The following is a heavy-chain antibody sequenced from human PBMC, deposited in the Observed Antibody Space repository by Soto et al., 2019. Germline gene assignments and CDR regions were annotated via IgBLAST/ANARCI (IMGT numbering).Heavy chain of an antibody. D-gene: IGHD3-22*01. CDR3: AKDFDSSGYYQAYFDY. J-gene: IGHJ4*01. V-gene: IGHV3-23*01. CDR2: ISGSGGST. CDR1: GFTFSSYA. Sequence: GGSLGLSCAASGFTFSSYAMSWVRQAPGKGLEWVSAISGSGGSTYYADSVKGRFTISRDNSKNTLYLQMNSLRAEDTAVYYCAKDFDSSGYYQAYFDYPGHATLLTVSS.